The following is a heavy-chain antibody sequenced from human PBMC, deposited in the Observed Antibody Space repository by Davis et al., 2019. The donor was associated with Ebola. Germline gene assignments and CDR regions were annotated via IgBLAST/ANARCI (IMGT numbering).Heavy chain of an antibody. CDR2: INHSGST. J-gene: IGHJ5*02. V-gene: IGHV4-34*01. CDR3: ARGVAAAGNWFDP. Sequence: SETLSLTCAVYGGSFSGYYWSWIRQPPGKGLEWIGEINHSGSTNYNPSLKSRVTISVDTSKNQFSLKLSSVTAADTAVYYCARGVAAAGNWFDPWGQGTLVTVSS. D-gene: IGHD6-13*01. CDR1: GGSFSGYY.